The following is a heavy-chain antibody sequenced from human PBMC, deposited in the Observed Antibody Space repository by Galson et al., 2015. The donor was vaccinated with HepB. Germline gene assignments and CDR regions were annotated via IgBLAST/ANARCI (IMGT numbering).Heavy chain of an antibody. CDR3: ARDKDPSRSRVSGLIYYGLAG. J-gene: IGHJ6*02. Sequence: SLRLSCAASGFTFSSYAFHWVRQAPGKGLEWVAVISYDGSNKNYADSVKGRFTISRDESRNTLHLQMNSLRAEDTAIYYCARDKDPSRSRVSGLIYYGLAGWGQGATVDVSS. V-gene: IGHV3-30*04. CDR2: ISYDGSNK. CDR1: GFTFSSYA. D-gene: IGHD6-13*01.